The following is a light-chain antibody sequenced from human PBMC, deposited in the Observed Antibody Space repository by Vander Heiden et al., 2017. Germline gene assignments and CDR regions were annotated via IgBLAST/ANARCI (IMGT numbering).Light chain of an antibody. CDR3: ATWDDGRNGVV. V-gene: IGLV1-44*01. J-gene: IGLJ2*01. CDR2: SNN. Sequence: QSVLTQTPLASGTPGQRLTISCSGSSSNIGSNSVNWYQQLPGTAPKLLIHSNNQRPSGVPYRFSGSKSGTSASLTISGLQSEDEADYYCATWDDGRNGVVFGGGTKLTVL. CDR1: SSNIGSNS.